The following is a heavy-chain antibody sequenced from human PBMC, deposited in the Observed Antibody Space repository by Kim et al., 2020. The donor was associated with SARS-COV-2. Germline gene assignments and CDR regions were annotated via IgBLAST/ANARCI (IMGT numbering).Heavy chain of an antibody. CDR3: ARGAYDILTGYSIDY. V-gene: IGHV4-39*01. D-gene: IGHD3-9*01. Sequence: PSLKSRVTISLDTSKNQCSLKLSSVTAADTAVYDCARGAYDILTGYSIDYWGQGTLVTVSS. J-gene: IGHJ4*02.